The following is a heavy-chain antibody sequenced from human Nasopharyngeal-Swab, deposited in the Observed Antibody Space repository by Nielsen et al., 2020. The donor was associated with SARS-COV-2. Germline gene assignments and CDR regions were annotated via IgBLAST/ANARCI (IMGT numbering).Heavy chain of an antibody. D-gene: IGHD2-2*01. V-gene: IGHV4-38-2*01. Sequence: SETLSLTCSVSGYSISSGYYWAWIRQSPEKGLEWVATVYQSGENYYNPSLRSRVTISVDTSKSQFSLKLSSVTAADTAIFYCAVGYCSSSNCYREYFQHWGQGTLVTVSS. CDR3: AVGYCSSSNCYREYFQH. CDR1: GYSISSGYY. J-gene: IGHJ1*01. CDR2: VYQSGEN.